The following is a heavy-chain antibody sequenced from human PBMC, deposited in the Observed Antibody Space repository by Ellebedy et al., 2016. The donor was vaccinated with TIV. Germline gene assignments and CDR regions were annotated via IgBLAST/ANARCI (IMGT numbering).Heavy chain of an antibody. CDR3: ARPSNYHFAY. CDR1: GASLSSFDW. Sequence: SETLSLXCAVSGASLSSFDWWSWVRQAPGKGLEWIGEVFHNGQTNYSPSLKSRVSISLDKSKNQLSLRLNSVTAADTAFYYCARPSNYHFAYWGQGTLVTVSS. V-gene: IGHV4-4*02. J-gene: IGHJ4*02. D-gene: IGHD5-24*01. CDR2: VFHNGQT.